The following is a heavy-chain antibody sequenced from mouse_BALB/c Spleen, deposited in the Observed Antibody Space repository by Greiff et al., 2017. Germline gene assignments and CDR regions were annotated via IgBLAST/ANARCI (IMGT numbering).Heavy chain of an antibody. CDR2: IDPSDSYT. CDR1: GYTFTSYW. CDR3: TRGGYYGSSYERAYAMDY. Sequence: QVQLQQPGAELVKPGASVKMSCKASGYTFTSYWMHWVKQRPGQGLEWIGVIDPSDSYTSYNQKFKGKATLTVDTSSSTAYMQLSSLTSEDSAVYYCTRGGYYGSSYERAYAMDYWGQGTSVTVSS. D-gene: IGHD1-1*01. J-gene: IGHJ4*01. V-gene: IGHV1S127*01.